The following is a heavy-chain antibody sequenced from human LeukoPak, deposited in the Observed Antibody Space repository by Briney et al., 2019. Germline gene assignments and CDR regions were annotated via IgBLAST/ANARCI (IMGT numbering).Heavy chain of an antibody. J-gene: IGHJ5*02. D-gene: IGHD5/OR15-5a*01. CDR2: INPHSRAT. Sequence: ASVKVCCKASGNDFSDFYFNWVPQAPGRGLEWVGWINPHSRATHYAQRFRGRVTMEASITTGYMELNSLTSDDTAVYCVTTSVTHTRDPWGQGTLVTVSS. V-gene: IGHV1-2*02. CDR3: TTSVTHTRDP. CDR1: GNDFSDFY.